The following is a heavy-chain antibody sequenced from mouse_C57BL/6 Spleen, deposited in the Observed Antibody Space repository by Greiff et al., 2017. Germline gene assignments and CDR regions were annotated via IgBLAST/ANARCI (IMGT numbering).Heavy chain of an antibody. CDR2: ILPGSGST. D-gene: IGHD1-1*01. CDR1: GYTFTGYW. Sequence: QVQLQQSGAELMKPGASVKLSCKATGYTFTGYWIEWVKQRPGHGLAWIGEILPGSGSTNYNEKFKGKATFTADTSSNTAYMQLSSLTTEDSAIYYCARVYGSSYVWYFDVWGTGTTVTVSS. V-gene: IGHV1-9*01. CDR3: ARVYGSSYVWYFDV. J-gene: IGHJ1*03.